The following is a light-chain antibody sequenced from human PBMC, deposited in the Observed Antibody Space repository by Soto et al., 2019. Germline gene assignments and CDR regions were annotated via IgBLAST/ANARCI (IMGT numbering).Light chain of an antibody. J-gene: IGLJ2*01. Sequence: QSVLTQSPSASASLGASVKLTCTLSSGHNNYAIAWHQQQPEKGPRYLMKLNSDGSHFKGDGIPDRFSGSSSGAERYLTISSLQSEDEADYYCQTWGTGIHVVFGGGTKLTVL. CDR3: QTWGTGIHVV. V-gene: IGLV4-69*01. CDR1: SGHNNYA. CDR2: LNSDGSH.